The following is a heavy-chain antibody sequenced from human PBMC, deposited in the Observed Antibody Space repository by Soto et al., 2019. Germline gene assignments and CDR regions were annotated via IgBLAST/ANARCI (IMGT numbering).Heavy chain of an antibody. Sequence: QVQLQESGPGLVKPSVTLSLTCTVPGGSISSYYWTWLRQPPGKGLEWVGYVYYSGTTYYNPSLQSRVTVSVDTSKNQFSLKVKSVTAADTAIYYCARAGSTGRYFLDYWGQGSLVTVSS. CDR1: GGSISSYY. J-gene: IGHJ4*02. CDR3: ARAGSTGRYFLDY. V-gene: IGHV4-59*01. D-gene: IGHD6-13*01. CDR2: VYYSGTT.